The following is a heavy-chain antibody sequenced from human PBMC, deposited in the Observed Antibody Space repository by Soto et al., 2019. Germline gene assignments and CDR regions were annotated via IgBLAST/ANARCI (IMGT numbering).Heavy chain of an antibody. D-gene: IGHD5-18*01. CDR2: ISYDGSSK. J-gene: IGHJ4*02. Sequence: AGGSLRLSCAASGFTFNNYAMHWVRQAPGKGLEWVAFISYDGSSKYYADSVTGRFTISRDNSRNTLYLQMNILRAEDTAVYYCARGDGYIYGNTFDSWGQGNLVTVSS. CDR3: ARGDGYIYGNTFDS. CDR1: GFTFNNYA. V-gene: IGHV3-30-3*01.